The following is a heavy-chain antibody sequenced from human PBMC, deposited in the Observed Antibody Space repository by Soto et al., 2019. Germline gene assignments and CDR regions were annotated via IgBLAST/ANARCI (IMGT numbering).Heavy chain of an antibody. CDR2: INPSGGST. CDR1: GYTFNRYG. D-gene: IGHD2-15*01. J-gene: IGHJ4*02. Sequence: GASVKVSCKASGYTFNRYGISWVRQAPGQGLEWMGIINPSGGSTSYAQKFQGRVTMTRDTSTSTVYMELSSLRSEDTAVYYCAREGYCSGGSCYQFDYWGQGTLVTVSS. CDR3: AREGYCSGGSCYQFDY. V-gene: IGHV1-46*02.